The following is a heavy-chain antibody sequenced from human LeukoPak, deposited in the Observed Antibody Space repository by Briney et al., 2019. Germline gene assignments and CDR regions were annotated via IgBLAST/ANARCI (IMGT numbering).Heavy chain of an antibody. CDR3: AGAYYDSSGYNGLWFDP. CDR1: GGSFSGYY. D-gene: IGHD3-22*01. V-gene: IGHV4-59*01. CDR2: IYYSGST. Sequence: SETLSLTCAAYGGSFSGYYWSWIRQPPGKGLEWIGYIYYSGSTNYNPSLKSRVTISVDTSKNQFSLKLSSVTAADTAAYYCAGAYYDSSGYNGLWFDPWGQGTLVTVSS. J-gene: IGHJ5*02.